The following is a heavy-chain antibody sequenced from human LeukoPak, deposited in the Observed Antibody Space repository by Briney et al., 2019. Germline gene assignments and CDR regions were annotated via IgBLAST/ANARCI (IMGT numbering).Heavy chain of an antibody. CDR1: GFTFSSYA. CDR3: AKFHSPGRVTHFYWYFDL. CDR2: ISGSGGST. Sequence: GGSLRLSCAASGFTFSSYAMSWVRQAPGKGLEWVSAISGSGGSTYYADSVKGRFTLSRDNSKNTLFLQVNSLRADDTAVYYCAKFHSPGRVTHFYWYFDLWGRGTLGTVSS. D-gene: IGHD2-21*02. J-gene: IGHJ2*01. V-gene: IGHV3-23*01.